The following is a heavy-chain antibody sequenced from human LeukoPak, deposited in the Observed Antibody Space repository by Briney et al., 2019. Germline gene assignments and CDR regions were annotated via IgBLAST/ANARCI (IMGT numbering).Heavy chain of an antibody. CDR1: GGSISSSSYY. CDR2: IYYSGST. CDR3: ARGGYNIWEYYFGY. J-gene: IGHJ4*02. V-gene: IGHV4-39*07. Sequence: SETLSLTCTVSGGSISSSSYYWGWIRQPPGKGLEWIGSIYYSGSTNYNPSLKSRVTISVDTSKNQFSLKLSSVTAADTAVYYCARGGYNIWEYYFGYWGQGTLVTVSS. D-gene: IGHD5-24*01.